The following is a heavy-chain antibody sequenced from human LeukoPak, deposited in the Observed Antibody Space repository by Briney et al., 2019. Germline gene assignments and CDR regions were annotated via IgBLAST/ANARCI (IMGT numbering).Heavy chain of an antibody. CDR3: ARGAMVITRAFDY. V-gene: IGHV3-21*01. Sequence: GGSLRLSCAASGFTFRNYWMGWVRQAPGKGLEWVSSMSRSGDYIYYAGSVKGRFIISRGNARNSLYLQMNSLRVEDTAVYYCARGAMVITRAFDYWGQGTLVTVSS. CDR1: GFTFRNYW. CDR2: MSRSGDYI. J-gene: IGHJ4*02. D-gene: IGHD4/OR15-4a*01.